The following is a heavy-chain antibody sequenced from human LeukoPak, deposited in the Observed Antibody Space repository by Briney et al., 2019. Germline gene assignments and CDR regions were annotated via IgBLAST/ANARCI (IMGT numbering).Heavy chain of an antibody. D-gene: IGHD2/OR15-2a*01. V-gene: IGHV5-51*01. J-gene: IGHJ4*02. CDR1: GYSFTTYW. CDR2: IHPADSDT. CDR3: ATYSTQQTHFDY. Sequence: GESLKISCKGSGYSFTTYWIGWVRQMPGKGLEWMGIIHPADSDTRYSPSFQGQVTISADKSISTTYLQWSSLKASDTGMYYCATYSTQQTHFDYWGQGTLVTVSS.